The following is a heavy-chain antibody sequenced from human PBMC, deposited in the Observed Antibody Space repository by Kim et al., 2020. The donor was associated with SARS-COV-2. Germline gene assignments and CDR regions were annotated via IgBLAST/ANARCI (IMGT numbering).Heavy chain of an antibody. CDR3: ARDLVPFNFLYGSGSYFDP. CDR2: ISSSSYI. D-gene: IGHD3-10*01. CDR1: GFTFSSYS. V-gene: IGHV3-21*01. Sequence: GGSLRLSCAASGFTFSSYSMNWVRQAPGKGLEWVSSISSSSYIYYADSVKGRFTISRDNAKNSLYLQMNSLRAEDTAVYYCARDLVPFNFLYGSGSYFDPWGQGTLVTVSS. J-gene: IGHJ5*02.